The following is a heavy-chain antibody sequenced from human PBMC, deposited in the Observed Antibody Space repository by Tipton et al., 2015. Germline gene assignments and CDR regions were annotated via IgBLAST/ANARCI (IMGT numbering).Heavy chain of an antibody. CDR3: ARLATLLVFFDY. CDR2: ISSSSSTR. D-gene: IGHD1-26*01. CDR1: GFSFSDYS. Sequence: SLRLSCAASGFSFSDYSMNWVRQAPGKGLEWLSYISSSSSTRHYADSVKGRFIISRDNAKKSLFLQLNSLRAEDTAVYYCARLATLLVFFDYWGQGTLVTVSS. V-gene: IGHV3-48*04. J-gene: IGHJ4*02.